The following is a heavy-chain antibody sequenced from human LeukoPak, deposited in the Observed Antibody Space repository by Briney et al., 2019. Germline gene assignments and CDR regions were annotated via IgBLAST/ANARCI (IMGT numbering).Heavy chain of an antibody. J-gene: IGHJ4*02. V-gene: IGHV1-3*01. CDR2: INAGNGNT. CDR1: GSTFTSYA. CDR3: ARDRAYYYAEYYFDY. Sequence: ASVKVSCKASGSTFTSYAMHWVRQAPGQRLEWMGWINAGNGNTKYSQKFQGRVTITRDTSASTAYMELSSLRSEDTAVYYCARDRAYYYAEYYFDYWGQGTLVTVSS. D-gene: IGHD3-10*01.